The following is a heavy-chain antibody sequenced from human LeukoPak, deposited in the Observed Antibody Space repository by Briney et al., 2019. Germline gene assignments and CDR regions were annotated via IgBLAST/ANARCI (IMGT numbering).Heavy chain of an antibody. CDR3: ARYRSTYYYDSSGYNFDY. V-gene: IGHV3-53*01. D-gene: IGHD3-22*01. Sequence: GGSLRLSCAASGFTFDDYAMHWVRQAPGKGLEWVSVIYSGGSTYYADSVKGRFTISRDNSKNTLYLQMNSLRAEDTAVYYCARYRSTYYYDSSGYNFDYWGQGTLVTVSS. J-gene: IGHJ4*02. CDR1: GFTFDDYA. CDR2: IYSGGST.